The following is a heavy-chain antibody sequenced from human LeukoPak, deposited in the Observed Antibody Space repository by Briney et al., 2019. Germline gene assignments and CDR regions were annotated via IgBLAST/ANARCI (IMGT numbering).Heavy chain of an antibody. CDR3: AKDAGQQVAWWFDP. V-gene: IGHV3-9*01. CDR1: GFTFDDYA. Sequence: FLRLSCAASGFTFDDYAMHWVRQAPGKGLEWVSGISWNSGSIGYADSVKGRFTISRDNAKNSLYLQMNSLRPDDTALYYCAKDAGQQVAWWFDPWGQEPWSPSPQ. J-gene: IGHJ5*02. CDR2: ISWNSGSI. D-gene: IGHD6-13*01.